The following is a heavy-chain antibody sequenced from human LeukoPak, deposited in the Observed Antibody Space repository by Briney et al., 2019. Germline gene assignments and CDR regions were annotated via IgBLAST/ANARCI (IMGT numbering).Heavy chain of an antibody. V-gene: IGHV4-38-2*02. CDR1: GYYISSGYY. D-gene: IGHD1-26*01. CDR3: ARSTRVGATTHRSDYFDY. J-gene: IGHJ4*02. CDR2: MYHSGII. Sequence: TSETLSLTCTVSGYYISSGYYWGWIRQSPGKGLEWIGSMYHSGIIYYNPSLKSRVTISIDTSMNQFSLKLSSVTAADTAVYYCARSTRVGATTHRSDYFDYWGQGTLVTVSS.